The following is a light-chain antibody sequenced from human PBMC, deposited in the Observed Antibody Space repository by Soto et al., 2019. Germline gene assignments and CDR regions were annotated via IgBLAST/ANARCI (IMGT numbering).Light chain of an antibody. Sequence: DIQLTQCPSSLSASVGARVTITCRASQSISTNLNWFQQKPGQAPKLLIYAASSLQSGVPSRFSGSGSGTHFTLTISSLQPEDFATYYCQQLHGYPIACGQGTRREI. J-gene: IGKJ5*01. CDR3: QQLHGYPIA. CDR2: AAS. CDR1: QSISTN. V-gene: IGKV1-9*01.